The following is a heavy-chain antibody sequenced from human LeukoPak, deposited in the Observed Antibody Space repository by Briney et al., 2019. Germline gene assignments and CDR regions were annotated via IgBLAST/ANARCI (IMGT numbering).Heavy chain of an antibody. D-gene: IGHD3-10*01. CDR2: IYYSGST. CDR3: ARLRITMVRGALDY. V-gene: IGHV4-39*01. J-gene: IGHJ4*02. Sequence: SETLSLTCTVSGGSISSSSYYWGWIRQPPGKGLEWIGSIYYSGSTYYNPSLKSRVTISVDTSKNQFSLKLSSVTAADTAVYYSARLRITMVRGALDYWGQGTLVTVSS. CDR1: GGSISSSSYY.